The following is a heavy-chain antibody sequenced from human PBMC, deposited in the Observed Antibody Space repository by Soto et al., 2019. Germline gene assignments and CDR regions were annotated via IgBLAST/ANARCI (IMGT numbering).Heavy chain of an antibody. V-gene: IGHV3-30*18. Sequence: QVQLVESGGGVVQPGRSLRLSCAASGFTFSSYGMHWVRQAPGKGLEWVAVISYDGSNKYYADSVKGRFTISRDNSKNTLYLQMNSLGAEDTAVYYCAKDGRIAAHYYYGMDVWGQGTTGTVSS. D-gene: IGHD6-6*01. CDR1: GFTFSSYG. J-gene: IGHJ6*02. CDR3: AKDGRIAAHYYYGMDV. CDR2: ISYDGSNK.